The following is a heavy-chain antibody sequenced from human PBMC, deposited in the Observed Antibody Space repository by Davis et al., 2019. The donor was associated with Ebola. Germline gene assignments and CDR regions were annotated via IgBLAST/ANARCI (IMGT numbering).Heavy chain of an antibody. D-gene: IGHD1-26*01. J-gene: IGHJ4*02. V-gene: IGHV3-7*03. CDR2: IKQDGSEK. CDR3: ARSYSGSRIYDY. CDR1: GGSFSGYY. Sequence: PSETLSLTCAVYGGSFSGYYWSWIRQPPGKGLEWVANIKQDGSEKYYVDSVKGRFSISRDNAKNSLYLQMNGLRAEDTAVYYCARSYSGSRIYDYWGQGTLVTVSS.